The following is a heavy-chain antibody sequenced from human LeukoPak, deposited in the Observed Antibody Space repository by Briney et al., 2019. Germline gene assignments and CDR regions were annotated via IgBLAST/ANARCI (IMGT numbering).Heavy chain of an antibody. Sequence: SETLSLTCTVSGGSISTSNYYWGWIRQPPGKGLEWIGNIYCSGSTNYNPSLKSRVTISVDTSKNQFSLKLTSVTAADTAVYYCARGVNSGYFDYCGQGTLVTVSS. V-gene: IGHV4-61*05. J-gene: IGHJ4*02. CDR1: GGSISTSNYY. CDR3: ARGVNSGYFDY. CDR2: IYCSGST. D-gene: IGHD1-26*01.